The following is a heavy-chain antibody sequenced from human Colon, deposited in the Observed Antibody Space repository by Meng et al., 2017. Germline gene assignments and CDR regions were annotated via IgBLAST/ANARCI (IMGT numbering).Heavy chain of an antibody. J-gene: IGHJ5*02. CDR3: ARGYWFDP. CDR2: IDYTGST. CDR1: GGSFDSYH. V-gene: IGHV4-59*01. Sequence: QVQLQESGPGLVKPSETLSLTCTVSGGSFDSYHWNWIRQPPGEAPEWIGNIDYTGSTNYNPSFKSRVTISVDTSKSQFSLRMTSMTAADTAVYYCARGYWFDPWGQGTLVPSPQ.